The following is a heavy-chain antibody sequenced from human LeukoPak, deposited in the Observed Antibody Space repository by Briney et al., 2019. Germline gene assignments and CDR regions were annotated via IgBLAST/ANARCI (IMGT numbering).Heavy chain of an antibody. CDR3: AREGYYYFDY. V-gene: IGHV3-48*03. J-gene: IGHJ4*02. CDR2: ISASGNTK. CDR1: GVTFSSYE. D-gene: IGHD1-1*01. Sequence: GGSLRLSCAASGVTFSSYEVIWVRQAPGKGLEWVSYISASGNTKYYADSVRGRFTVSRDNAKNSLYLQMNSLRAEDTAVYYCAREGYYYFDYWGQGTLVTVSS.